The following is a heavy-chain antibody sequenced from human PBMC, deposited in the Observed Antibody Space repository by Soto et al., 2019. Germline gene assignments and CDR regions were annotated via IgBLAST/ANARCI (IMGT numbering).Heavy chain of an antibody. CDR2: INPSGGST. Sequence: QVQLVQSGAEVKTPGASVKVSCKASGYTFTSYYMHWVRQAPGQGLEWMGIINPSGGSTSYAQKFQGRVNMTRDTSTSTVYMELSSLRSEDTAVYYCARGCKPEKGYCSGGSCSSDYYYYMDVWGKGTTVTVSS. CDR1: GYTFTSYY. J-gene: IGHJ6*03. D-gene: IGHD2-15*01. CDR3: ARGCKPEKGYCSGGSCSSDYYYYMDV. V-gene: IGHV1-46*03.